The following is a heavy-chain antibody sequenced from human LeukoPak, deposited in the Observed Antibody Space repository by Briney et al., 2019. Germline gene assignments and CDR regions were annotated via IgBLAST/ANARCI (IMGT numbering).Heavy chain of an antibody. Sequence: ASVKVSCKASGGTFTSYYMHWVRQAPGQGLEWMGIINPSGGSTSYAQKFQGRVTMTRDMSTSTVYMELSSLTSEDTAVYYCAREAYYYDRSGYYYGKSFDYWGQGTLVTVSS. J-gene: IGHJ4*02. CDR1: GGTFTSYY. CDR2: INPSGGST. CDR3: AREAYYYDRSGYYYGKSFDY. V-gene: IGHV1-46*01. D-gene: IGHD3-22*01.